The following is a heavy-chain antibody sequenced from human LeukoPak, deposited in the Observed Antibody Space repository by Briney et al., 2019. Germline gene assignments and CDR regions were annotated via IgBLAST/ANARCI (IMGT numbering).Heavy chain of an antibody. CDR2: ISGSGGST. J-gene: IGHJ4*02. CDR1: GFTFSDYY. Sequence: GGSLRLSCAASGFTFSDYYMSWIRQAPGKGLEWVSAISGSGGSTYYADSVKGRFTISRDNSKNTLYLQMNSLRAEDTAVYYCAKGGLIAAVVYWGQGTLVTVSS. D-gene: IGHD6-13*01. CDR3: AKGGLIAAVVY. V-gene: IGHV3-23*01.